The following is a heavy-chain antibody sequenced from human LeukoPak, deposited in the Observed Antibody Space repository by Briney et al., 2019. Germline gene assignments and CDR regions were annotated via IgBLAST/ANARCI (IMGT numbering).Heavy chain of an antibody. Sequence: PGGSLRLSCAASGFTFSSYSINWVRQAPGKGLEWVSYISSSSSTIYYADSVKGRFTISRDNAKNSLYLQMNSLRAEDTAVYYCARTRGYSSSPIRTPCFDYWGQGTLVTVSS. CDR3: ARTRGYSSSPIRTPCFDY. D-gene: IGHD6-6*01. CDR1: GFTFSSYS. CDR2: ISSSSSTI. J-gene: IGHJ4*02. V-gene: IGHV3-48*01.